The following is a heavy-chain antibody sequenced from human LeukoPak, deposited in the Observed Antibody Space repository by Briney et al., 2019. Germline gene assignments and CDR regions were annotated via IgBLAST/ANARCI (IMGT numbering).Heavy chain of an antibody. CDR3: ARPRAVAGRGAFDI. CDR1: GYSFTSYW. CDR2: IYPGDSDT. V-gene: IGHV5-51*01. D-gene: IGHD6-19*01. J-gene: IGHJ3*02. Sequence: GESLKISCKGSGYSFTSYWIGWVRQMPGKGLGWMGIIYPGDSDTRYSPSFQGQVTSSADKSISTAYLQWSSLKASDTAMYYCARPRAVAGRGAFDIWGQGTMVTVSS.